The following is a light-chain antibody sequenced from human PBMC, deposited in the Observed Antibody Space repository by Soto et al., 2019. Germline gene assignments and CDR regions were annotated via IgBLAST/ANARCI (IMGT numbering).Light chain of an antibody. J-gene: IGLJ1*01. CDR1: SSDVGDNNY. CDR2: DVT. Sequence: QSALTQPASVSGSPGQSITISCTGTSSDVGDNNYVYWYQQHPGKAPKLMIYDVTHRPSGIFNRFSGSKSGNTASLTISGLQAEDEADYYCSSYTSSSTLYVFGTGTKVTVL. CDR3: SSYTSSSTLYV. V-gene: IGLV2-14*01.